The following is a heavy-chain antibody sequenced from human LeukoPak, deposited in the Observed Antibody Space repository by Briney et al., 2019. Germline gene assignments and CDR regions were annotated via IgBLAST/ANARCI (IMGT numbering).Heavy chain of an antibody. J-gene: IGHJ3*01. CDR3: ARRRHNFDFYDA. Sequence: SETLSLTCTVSGDSIISNIYWWDWVRLPPGKGLEWIGATFYTGRTFYSPSLKSRVTISVDTSKNQFSLDLSSATAADTAVYYCARRRHNFDFYDAWGRGTRVTVSS. CDR1: GDSIISNIYW. V-gene: IGHV4-39*01. CDR2: TFYTGRT. D-gene: IGHD3/OR15-3a*01.